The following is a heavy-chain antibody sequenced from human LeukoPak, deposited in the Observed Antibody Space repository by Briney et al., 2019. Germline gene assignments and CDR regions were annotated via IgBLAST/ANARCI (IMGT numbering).Heavy chain of an antibody. CDR2: IGSDGGST. D-gene: IGHD1-26*01. J-gene: IGHJ4*02. Sequence: GGSLRLSCTASGFTLSGYWMNWVRQAPGKGLVWVSRIGSDGGSTTYADSVKGRFTISRDNVKNTLYLQMTSLRAEDTTVYYCTRGGSGNFSYWSQGTLVTVSS. CDR1: GFTLSGYW. V-gene: IGHV3-74*03. CDR3: TRGGSGNFSY.